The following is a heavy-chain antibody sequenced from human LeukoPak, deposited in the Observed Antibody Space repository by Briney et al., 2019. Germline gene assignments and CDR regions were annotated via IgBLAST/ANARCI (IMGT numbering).Heavy chain of an antibody. CDR1: GYSISSHW. V-gene: IGHV5-10-1*01. CDR3: ARLGSTYGFGFDF. D-gene: IGHD1-14*01. CDR2: IDPSDSHT. J-gene: IGHJ4*02. Sequence: GESLKISCKGSGYSISSHWISWVRQMPGKRLEWMGRIDPSDSHTNYSPSFQGHVTISTDKSLSTVYLQWSSLKASDTAMYYCARLGSTYGFGFDFWGQGTLVTVSS.